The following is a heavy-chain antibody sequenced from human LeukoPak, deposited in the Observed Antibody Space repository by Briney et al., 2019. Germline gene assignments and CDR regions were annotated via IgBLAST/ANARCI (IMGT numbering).Heavy chain of an antibody. V-gene: IGHV3-72*01. CDR3: ARSVTASTTGAI. Sequence: PGGPLRLSCATSGFTFSDHSMDWARQAPGKGLEWVGRTRSKPYSYTTQYAASVQGTFTISRDDSKNSLYLQMNSLKPEDTAVYYCARSVTASTTGAIWGQGTMVTVCS. CDR2: TRSKPYSYTT. J-gene: IGHJ3*02. D-gene: IGHD2-21*02. CDR1: GFTFSDHS.